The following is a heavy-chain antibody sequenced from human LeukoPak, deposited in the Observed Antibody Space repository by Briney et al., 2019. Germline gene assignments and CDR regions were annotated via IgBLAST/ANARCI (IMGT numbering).Heavy chain of an antibody. CDR2: INSRSSTI. CDR3: TSHTGTGDAFRPFYI. J-gene: IGHJ3*02. CDR1: GFTFSTHD. Sequence: GGSLRLSCAASGFTFSTHDVNWVRQARGKGLEWVSFINSRSSTIYYADSVKGRFTISRDNAKNSLYLQMNSLRAEDTAVYYCTSHTGTGDAFRPFYIWGQGTIVTVSS. V-gene: IGHV3-48*04. D-gene: IGHD2-21*02.